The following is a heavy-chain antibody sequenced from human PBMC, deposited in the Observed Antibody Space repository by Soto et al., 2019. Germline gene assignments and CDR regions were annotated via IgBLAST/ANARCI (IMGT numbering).Heavy chain of an antibody. V-gene: IGHV4-39*01. CDR3: VSQRTSVLTQAYFDY. J-gene: IGHJ4*02. Sequence: SETLSLTCTVSGGSVSNSNYCWGWIRQSPGKGLEWIGSVYYRGRSYSKSSVKSRVTISVDTSKNQFSLNLNSVTASDTAVYFCVSQRTSVLTQAYFDYWGPGALVTVSS. D-gene: IGHD2-8*01. CDR2: VYYRGRS. CDR1: GGSVSNSNYC.